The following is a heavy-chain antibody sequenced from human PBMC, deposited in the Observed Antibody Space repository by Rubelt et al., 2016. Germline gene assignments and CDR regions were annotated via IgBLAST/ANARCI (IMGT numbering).Heavy chain of an antibody. J-gene: IGHJ2*01. Sequence: GGGLVQPGGSLRLSCAASGFTFSSYAMSWVRQAPGKGLEWVSAISGSGGSTYYADSVKGRFTISRDNSKNTLYLQMNSLRAEDTAVYYCARDLTLSHCSSTSCYGYWYFDLWGRGTLVTVSS. D-gene: IGHD2-2*01. V-gene: IGHV3-23*01. CDR2: ISGSGGST. CDR3: ARDLTLSHCSSTSCYGYWYFDL. CDR1: GFTFSSYA.